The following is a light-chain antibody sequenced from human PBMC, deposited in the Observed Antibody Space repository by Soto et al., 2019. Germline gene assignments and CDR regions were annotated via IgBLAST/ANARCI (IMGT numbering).Light chain of an antibody. CDR3: AAWDDSLSGL. V-gene: IGLV1-47*01. Sequence: CALTQPPSASGTPGRRVTISYSGSSSNIGSNYVYWYQQLPGTAPKLLIYRNNQRPSGVPDRFSGSKSGTSASLAISGLRSEDEADYYCAAWDDSLSGLFGTGTKVTVL. J-gene: IGLJ1*01. CDR2: RNN. CDR1: SSNIGSNY.